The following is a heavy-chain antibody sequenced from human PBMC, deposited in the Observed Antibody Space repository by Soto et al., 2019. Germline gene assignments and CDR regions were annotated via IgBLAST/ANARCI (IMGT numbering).Heavy chain of an antibody. J-gene: IGHJ6*02. CDR2: IYYSGST. V-gene: IGHV4-39*01. Sequence: SETLSLTCTVSGGSISSSSYYWGWIRQPPGKGLEWIGSIYYSGSTYYNPSLKSRVTISVDTSKNQFSLKLSSVTAADTAVYYCAISPPEQSGSFSGHYGMDVWGQGTTVTVSS. D-gene: IGHD1-26*01. CDR1: GGSISSSSYY. CDR3: AISPPEQSGSFSGHYGMDV.